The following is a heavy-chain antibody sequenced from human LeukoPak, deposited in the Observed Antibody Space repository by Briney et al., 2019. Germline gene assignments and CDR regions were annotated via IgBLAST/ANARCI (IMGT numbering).Heavy chain of an antibody. V-gene: IGHV4-4*07. D-gene: IGHD4-23*01. CDR3: AREVADYGGYYYYHYMDV. Sequence: PSETLSLTCTVSGGSISSYYWSWIRQPAGKGLEWIGRIYTGGSNNYNPSLKSRVTMSVDTSKNQFSLKLSSVTAADTAMYYCAREVADYGGYYYYHYMDVGGKGTTVTISS. CDR2: IYTGGSN. J-gene: IGHJ6*03. CDR1: GGSISSYY.